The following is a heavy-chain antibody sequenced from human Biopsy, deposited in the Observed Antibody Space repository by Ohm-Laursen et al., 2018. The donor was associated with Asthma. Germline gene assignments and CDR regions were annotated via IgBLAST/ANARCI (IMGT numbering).Heavy chain of an antibody. D-gene: IGHD4-17*01. V-gene: IGHV3-48*02. Sequence: SLRLSCTASGFTFGDYCMSWVRQAPGKGLEWVSYISSSSSTIYYADSVKGRFTISRGNAKNSLYLQMNSLRDEDTAVYYCARPRWGPYGYWGQGTLVTVSS. CDR2: ISSSSSTI. CDR1: GFTFGDYC. CDR3: ARPRWGPYGY. J-gene: IGHJ4*02.